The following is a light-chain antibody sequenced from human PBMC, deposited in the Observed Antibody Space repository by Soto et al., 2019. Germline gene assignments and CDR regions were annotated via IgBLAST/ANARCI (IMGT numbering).Light chain of an antibody. J-gene: IGLJ1*01. V-gene: IGLV2-14*01. CDR3: SSYISSNTLV. Sequence: QSALTQPASVSGSPGQSITISCTGTSSDVGGYNFVSWYQQHPGKAPKLMIYEVSNRPSGLSNRFSASKSGNTASLTISGLQAEDEADYYCSSYISSNTLVFGTGTKVTVL. CDR1: SSDVGGYNF. CDR2: EVS.